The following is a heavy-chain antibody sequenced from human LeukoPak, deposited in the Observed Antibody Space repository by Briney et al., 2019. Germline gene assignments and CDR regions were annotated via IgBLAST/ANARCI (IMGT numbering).Heavy chain of an antibody. CDR2: TYYRSKWYN. J-gene: IGHJ3*02. Sequence: SQTLSLTCAISGDSVSSDSAAWNWIRQSPWRGLEWLGRTYYRSKWYNDYAVSVKSQIIINPDTSKNQFSLQLNSVTPEDTAVYYCARDNSGYDSGAFDIWGQGTIVTVSS. CDR3: ARDNSGYDSGAFDI. D-gene: IGHD5-12*01. CDR1: GDSVSSDSAA. V-gene: IGHV6-1*01.